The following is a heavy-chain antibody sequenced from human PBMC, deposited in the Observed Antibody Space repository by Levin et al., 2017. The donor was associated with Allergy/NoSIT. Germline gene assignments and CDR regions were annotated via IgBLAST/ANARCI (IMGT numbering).Heavy chain of an antibody. V-gene: IGHV3-15*05. CDR1: GFTFSSVW. CDR3: ATGDCSGGSCHLFDF. Sequence: GGSLRLSCAASGFTFSSVWMTWVRQAPGKGLEWVGRIKRKIDGETTDYTAPVKGRFTISRDDSRNTLYLQMNSLKTEDTAVYYCATGDCSGGSCHLFDFWGQGTLVTVSS. J-gene: IGHJ4*02. D-gene: IGHD2-15*01. CDR2: IKRKIDGETT.